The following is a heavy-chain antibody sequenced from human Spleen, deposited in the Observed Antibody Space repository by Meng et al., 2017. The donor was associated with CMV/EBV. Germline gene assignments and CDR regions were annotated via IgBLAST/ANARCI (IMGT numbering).Heavy chain of an antibody. J-gene: IGHJ4*01. D-gene: IGHD5-18*01. Sequence: GGSLRLSCVASGFTFSPYRMNWVRQAPGKGLEWVSSISSSASYIYYADSVKGRYTISRDNPKNTLYLQMNSLRPEDTAIYYCARPHTSYDPFDYWGHGTLVTVSS. CDR2: ISSSASYI. CDR1: GFTFSPYR. V-gene: IGHV3-21*01. CDR3: ARPHTSYDPFDY.